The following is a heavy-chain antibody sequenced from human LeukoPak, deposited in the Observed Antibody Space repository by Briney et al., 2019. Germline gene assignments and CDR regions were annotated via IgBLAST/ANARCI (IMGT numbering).Heavy chain of an antibody. CDR3: ARVGSTAEAGTPDY. Sequence: GGSLRLSCAASGFTFSSYAMHWVRQAPGKGLEWVALILYDGSNKYYADSVKGRFTISRDNSKNTLYVQMTSLRAEDTAVYYCARVGSTAEAGTPDYWGQGTLVTVSS. CDR2: ILYDGSNK. CDR1: GFTFSSYA. D-gene: IGHD6-13*01. V-gene: IGHV3-30-3*01. J-gene: IGHJ4*02.